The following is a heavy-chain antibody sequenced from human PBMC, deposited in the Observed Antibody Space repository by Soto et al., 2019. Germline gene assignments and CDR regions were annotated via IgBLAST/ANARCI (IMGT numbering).Heavy chain of an antibody. J-gene: IGHJ2*01. V-gene: IGHV4-4*02. CDR3: ARRIYGDWYFDL. CDR2: IYQSGST. Sequence: QVQLQEAGPGLVKPSGTLSLTCAVSGGSISTSNWWSWVRQPPEKGLEWIGEIYQSGSTNYNPSLKSRVTISRDKSKNQFSLILSSVTAADTAVYYCARRIYGDWYFDLWGRGTLVTVSS. D-gene: IGHD3-16*01. CDR1: GGSISTSNW.